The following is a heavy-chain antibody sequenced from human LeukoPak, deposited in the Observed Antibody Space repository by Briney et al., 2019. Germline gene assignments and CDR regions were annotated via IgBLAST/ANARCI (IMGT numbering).Heavy chain of an antibody. D-gene: IGHD5-18*01. CDR1: GYTFTGYY. CDR3: ARDPYHSYGPGGA. V-gene: IGHV1-2*02. CDR2: INPNSGGT. Sequence: GASVKVSCKASGYTFTGYYMHWVRQAPGQGLEWMGWINPNSGGTNYAQKFQGRVTMARDTSISTAYMELSRLRSDDTAVYYCARDPYHSYGPGGAWGQGTLVTVSS. J-gene: IGHJ5*02.